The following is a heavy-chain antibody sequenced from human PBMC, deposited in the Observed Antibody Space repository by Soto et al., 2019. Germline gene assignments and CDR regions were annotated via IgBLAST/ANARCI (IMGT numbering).Heavy chain of an antibody. CDR2: IITIFGTA. Sequence: QVQLVQSGAEVKKPGSSVKVSCKAAGGTFSSYAISWVRQAPGQGLEWMGGIITIFGTANYAQKFQGRVTITADESTSTDYMELSRLGSEDTAVYYCASGALPAAGTVLSCFLPWGQVNLVTLSS. J-gene: IGHJ5*02. CDR3: ASGALPAAGTVLSCFLP. CDR1: GGTFSSYA. V-gene: IGHV1-69*12. D-gene: IGHD6-13*01.